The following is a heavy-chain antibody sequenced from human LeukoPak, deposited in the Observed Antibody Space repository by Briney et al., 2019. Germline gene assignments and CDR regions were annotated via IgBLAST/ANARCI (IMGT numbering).Heavy chain of an antibody. D-gene: IGHD1-1*01. CDR2: IYHSGST. CDR1: GGSISSGGYS. Sequence: SETLSLTCAVSGGSISSGGYSWSWIRQPPGKGLEWIGYIYHSGSTYYNPSLKSRVTISVDRSKNQFSLKLSSVTAADTAVYYCARGPNLTTSYWYFDLWGRGTLVTVSS. CDR3: ARGPNLTTSYWYFDL. J-gene: IGHJ2*01. V-gene: IGHV4-30-2*01.